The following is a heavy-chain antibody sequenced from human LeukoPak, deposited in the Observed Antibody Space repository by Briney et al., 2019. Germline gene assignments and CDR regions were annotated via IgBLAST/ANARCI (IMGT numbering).Heavy chain of an antibody. Sequence: GGSLRLSCAASGFTFSSYGMHWVRQAPGKGLEWVAFIRYDGSNKYYADSVKGRFTISRDNSKNTLYLQMNSLRAEDTAVYYCANLRITMVRASEGLFDYWGQGTLVTVSS. V-gene: IGHV3-30*02. CDR1: GFTFSSYG. CDR2: IRYDGSNK. CDR3: ANLRITMVRASEGLFDY. D-gene: IGHD3-10*01. J-gene: IGHJ4*02.